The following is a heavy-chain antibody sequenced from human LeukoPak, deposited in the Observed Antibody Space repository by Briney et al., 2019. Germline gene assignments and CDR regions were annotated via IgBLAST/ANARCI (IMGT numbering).Heavy chain of an antibody. CDR2: IYYSGST. Sequence: SETLSLTCTVSGGSISSYYWSWIRQPPGKGLEWIGYIYYSGSTNYNPSLKSRVTISVDTSKNQFSLKLSSVTAADTAVYYCARHKLVPDAFDIWGQGTMVTVSP. CDR1: GGSISSYY. CDR3: ARHKLVPDAFDI. J-gene: IGHJ3*02. V-gene: IGHV4-59*08. D-gene: IGHD6-13*01.